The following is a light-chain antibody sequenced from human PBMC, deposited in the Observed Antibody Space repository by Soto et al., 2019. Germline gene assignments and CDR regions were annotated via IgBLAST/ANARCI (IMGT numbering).Light chain of an antibody. CDR1: QSVSSNY. V-gene: IGKV3-20*01. CDR3: QHYGSSLSIT. Sequence: EIVLTQCPGTLSLSPGERATLSCRARQSVSSNYLAWYQQKPGQAPRLLIYGASSRATGIPDRFSGSGSGTDFTLTISRLEPEDFAVYYCQHYGSSLSITFGQGTRLESK. J-gene: IGKJ5*01. CDR2: GAS.